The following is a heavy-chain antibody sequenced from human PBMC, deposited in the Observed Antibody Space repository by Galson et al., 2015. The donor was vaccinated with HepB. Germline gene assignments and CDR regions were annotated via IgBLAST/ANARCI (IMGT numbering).Heavy chain of an antibody. CDR1: GGTFSSYA. D-gene: IGHD3-9*01. V-gene: IGHV1-69*01. CDR2: IIPIFGTA. CDR3: AREADYDILTGLSLNP. J-gene: IGHJ5*02. Sequence: SCKASGGTFSSYAISWVRQAPGQGLEWMGGIIPIFGTANYAQKFQGRVTITADESTSTAYMELSSLKAEDTAVYYCAREADYDILTGLSLNPWGQGTLVTVSS.